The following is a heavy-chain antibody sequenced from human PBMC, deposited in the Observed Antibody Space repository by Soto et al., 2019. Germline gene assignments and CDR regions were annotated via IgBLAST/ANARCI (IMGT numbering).Heavy chain of an antibody. CDR1: GYTFTSYG. V-gene: IGHV1-18*01. D-gene: IGHD3-16*01. Sequence: QVPLVQSGAEVKKPGASVKVSCKASGYTFTSYGISWVRQAPGQGLEWMGWISAYNGNTNYAQKLQGRVTMTTDTSTSTAYMELRRWRSDDTAVYYCARGYAFRFRDDAFDIWGQGTMVTVSS. J-gene: IGHJ3*02. CDR3: ARGYAFRFRDDAFDI. CDR2: ISAYNGNT.